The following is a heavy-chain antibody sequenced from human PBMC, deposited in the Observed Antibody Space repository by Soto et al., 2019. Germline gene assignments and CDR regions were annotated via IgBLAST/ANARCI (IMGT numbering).Heavy chain of an antibody. D-gene: IGHD6-13*01. J-gene: IGHJ4*02. CDR1: GGSISSGGYY. V-gene: IGHV4-31*03. CDR2: IYYSGST. CDR3: AIDRAAAGNFDY. Sequence: SETLSLTCTVSGGSISSGGYYWSWIRQHPGKGLEWIGYIYYSGSTYYNPSLKSRVTISVDTSKNQFSLKLSSGTPEDAAVYYCAIDRAAAGNFDYWGQGTLVTVSS.